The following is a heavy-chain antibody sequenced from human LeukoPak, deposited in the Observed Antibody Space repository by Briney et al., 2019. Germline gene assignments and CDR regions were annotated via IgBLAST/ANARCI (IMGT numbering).Heavy chain of an antibody. CDR3: ARGPHYDILSPLPDET. Sequence: GASVKVSCKASGYTFTSYDINWVRQATGQGLEWMGWMNPNSGNTGYAQKFQGRVTMTRNTSISTAYMELSSLRSEDTAVYYCARGPHYDILSPLPDETWGQGTLVTVSS. V-gene: IGHV1-8*01. J-gene: IGHJ4*02. CDR2: MNPNSGNT. CDR1: GYTFTSYD. D-gene: IGHD3-9*01.